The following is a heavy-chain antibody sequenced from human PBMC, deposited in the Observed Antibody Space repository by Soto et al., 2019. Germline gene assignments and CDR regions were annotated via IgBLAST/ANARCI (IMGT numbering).Heavy chain of an antibody. CDR1: GGSISSGGYS. CDR3: VRLIGNSWLHF. CDR2: TYYRSKWYN. J-gene: IGHJ4*02. Sequence: SETLSLTCTVSGGSISSGGYSWNWIRQSPSRGLEWLGRTYYRSKWYNDYAESVKSRITINPDTSKNQFSLHLNSVTPEDTAVYYCVRLIGNSWLHFWGQGTLVTVSS. D-gene: IGHD5-18*01. V-gene: IGHV6-1*01.